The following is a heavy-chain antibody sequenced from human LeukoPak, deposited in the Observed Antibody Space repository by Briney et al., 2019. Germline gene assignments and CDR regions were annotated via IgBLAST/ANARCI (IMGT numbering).Heavy chain of an antibody. CDR1: GFSYNDYA. J-gene: IGHJ5*02. CDR2: ISYDGGKK. CDR3: VRELYSALDP. V-gene: IGHV3-30*04. D-gene: IGHD5-12*01. Sequence: PGGSLRLSCEVSGFSYNDYAMHWVRQAPGQGPEWVAVISYDGGKKDYADSVKGRFTISRDNSKNTLDLQLSNLRPDDTAAYYCVRELYSALDPWGQGTLVTVSS.